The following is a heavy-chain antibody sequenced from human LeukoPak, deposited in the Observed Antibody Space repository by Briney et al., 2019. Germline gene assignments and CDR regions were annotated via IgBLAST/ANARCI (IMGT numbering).Heavy chain of an antibody. Sequence: GGSLRLSCAASRYTFSSYWMHWVRRAPGKGLVWVSHINSDGSSTSYADSVKGRFTISRDNAKNTLYLQMSSLRAEDTAVYYCARDPNYYYMDVWGKGTTVTVSS. CDR2: INSDGSST. CDR1: RYTFSSYW. V-gene: IGHV3-74*01. J-gene: IGHJ6*03. CDR3: ARDPNYYYMDV.